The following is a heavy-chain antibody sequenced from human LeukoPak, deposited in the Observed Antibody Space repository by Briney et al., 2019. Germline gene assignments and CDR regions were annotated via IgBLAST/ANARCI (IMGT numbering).Heavy chain of an antibody. V-gene: IGHV3-23*01. J-gene: IGHJ4*02. CDR1: RYTFCVYA. CDR3: ATSPGVGYSSSLTGVDY. D-gene: IGHD6-6*01. Sequence: GGSLRLSCAASRYTFCVYAMSWVRQAPGEGREWVSAIIGSVGSTYYADSVKGRFTVSRDNSKNTLYLQMNSLRAEDTAVYYCATSPGVGYSSSLTGVDYWGQGTLVTVSS. CDR2: IIGSVGST.